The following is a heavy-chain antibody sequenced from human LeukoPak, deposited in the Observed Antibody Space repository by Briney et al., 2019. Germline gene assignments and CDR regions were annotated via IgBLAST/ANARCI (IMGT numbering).Heavy chain of an antibody. D-gene: IGHD2-21*02. CDR1: GFTFSSYA. CDR2: ISRSGGST. Sequence: GGSLRLSCAASGFTFSSYAMSWVRQAPGKGLEWVSAISRSGGSTYYADSVKGRFTISRDNSKKTLYLQMNSLRAQEKPVHLSAKSVTAILSPADYWGQRTLVSVSS. CDR3: AKSVTAILSPADY. J-gene: IGHJ4*02. V-gene: IGHV3-23*01.